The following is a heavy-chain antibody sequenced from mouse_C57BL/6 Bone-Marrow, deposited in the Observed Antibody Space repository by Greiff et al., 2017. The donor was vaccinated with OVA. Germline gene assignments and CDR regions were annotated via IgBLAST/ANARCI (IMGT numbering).Heavy chain of an antibody. CDR3: AGNSNYEYFDV. V-gene: IGHV3-6*01. D-gene: IGHD2-5*01. CDR2: ISYDGSN. Sequence: EVHLVESGPGLVKPSQSLSLTCSVTGYSITSGYYWNWIRQFPGNKLEWMGYISYDGSNNYNPSLKNRISITRDTSKNQFFLKLNSVTTEDTATYYCAGNSNYEYFDVWGTGTTVTVSS. J-gene: IGHJ1*03. CDR1: GYSITSGYY.